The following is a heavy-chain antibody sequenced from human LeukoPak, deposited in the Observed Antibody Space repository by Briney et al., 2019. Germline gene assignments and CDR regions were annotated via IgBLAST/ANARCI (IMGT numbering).Heavy chain of an antibody. Sequence: SQTLSLTCTVSGGSISSGGYYWSWIRQHPGKGLEWIGYIYYSGSTYYNPSLKSRVTISVDTSKNQFSLKLSSVTAADTAVYYCARGSSGNSGQKVPALFDYWGQGTLVTVSS. D-gene: IGHD4-23*01. CDR1: GGSISSGGYY. CDR3: ARGSSGNSGQKVPALFDY. V-gene: IGHV4-31*03. CDR2: IYYSGST. J-gene: IGHJ4*02.